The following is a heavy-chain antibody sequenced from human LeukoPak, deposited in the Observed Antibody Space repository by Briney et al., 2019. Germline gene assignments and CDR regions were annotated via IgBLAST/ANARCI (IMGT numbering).Heavy chain of an antibody. CDR2: IYYSGST. CDR3: ASLYGSGSYSKLDY. CDR1: GGSISSGDYY. V-gene: IGHV4-30-4*08. D-gene: IGHD3-10*01. J-gene: IGHJ4*02. Sequence: PSETLSLTCTVSGGSISSGDYYRSWIRQPPGKGLEWIGYIYYSGSTYYNPSLKSRVAISVDTSKNQFSLKLSSVTAADTAVYYCASLYGSGSYSKLDYWGQGTLVTVSS.